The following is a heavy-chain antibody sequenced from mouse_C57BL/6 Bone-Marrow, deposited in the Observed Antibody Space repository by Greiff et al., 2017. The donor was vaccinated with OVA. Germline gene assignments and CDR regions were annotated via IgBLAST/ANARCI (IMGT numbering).Heavy chain of an antibody. D-gene: IGHD2-12*01. V-gene: IGHV5-4*01. CDR1: GFTFSSYA. CDR3: ARDRGLRAWFAY. J-gene: IGHJ3*01. CDR2: ISDGGSYT. Sequence: EVMLVESGGGLVKPGGSLKLSCAASGFTFSSYAMSWVRQTPEKRLEWVATISDGGSYTYYPDNVKGRFTISRDNAKNNLYLQMSHLKSEDTAMYYYARDRGLRAWFAYWGQGTLVTVSA.